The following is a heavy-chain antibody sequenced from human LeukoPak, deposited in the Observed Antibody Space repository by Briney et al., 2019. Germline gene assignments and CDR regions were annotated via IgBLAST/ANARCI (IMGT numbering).Heavy chain of an antibody. CDR3: ARDNNQSKYRKLDY. V-gene: IGHV4-59*06. CDR1: GDSINLYY. D-gene: IGHD2/OR15-2a*01. J-gene: IGHJ4*02. Sequence: SETLSLTCEVSGDSINLYYWNWVRRPPGKGLEWIGYIYYSGSTYYNPSLKSRVTISVDTSKNQFSLKLSSVTAADTAVYYCARDNNQSKYRKLDYWGQGTLVTVSS. CDR2: IYYSGST.